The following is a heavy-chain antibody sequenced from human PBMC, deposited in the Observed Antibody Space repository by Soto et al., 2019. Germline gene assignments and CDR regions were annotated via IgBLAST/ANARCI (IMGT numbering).Heavy chain of an antibody. CDR1: GFRFSSHG. D-gene: IGHD3-3*01. CDR2: ISYDGTTK. Sequence: GGSLRLSCAASGFRFSSHGMHWVRQAPGKGLEWVAVISYDGTTKYYADSVRGRFTISRDNSKNTLFLQMNSLRAEDTAVYYCAKGHKYDFWTDYWGQGILVAVS. J-gene: IGHJ4*02. CDR3: AKGHKYDFWTDY. V-gene: IGHV3-30*18.